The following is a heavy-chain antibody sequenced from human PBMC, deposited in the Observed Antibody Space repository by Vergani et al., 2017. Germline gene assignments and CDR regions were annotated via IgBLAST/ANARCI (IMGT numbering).Heavy chain of an antibody. V-gene: IGHV4-34*01. Sequence: QVQLQQWGAGLLKPSETLSLTCAVYGGSFSGYYWSWIRQPPGKGLEWIGEINHSGSTNYNPSLKSRVTISVDTSKNQFSRKLSSVTAADTAVYYCARGKHIVAKGVMDVWGKGTTVTVSA. D-gene: IGHD2-21*01. CDR1: GGSFSGYY. CDR3: ARGKHIVAKGVMDV. J-gene: IGHJ6*04. CDR2: INHSGST.